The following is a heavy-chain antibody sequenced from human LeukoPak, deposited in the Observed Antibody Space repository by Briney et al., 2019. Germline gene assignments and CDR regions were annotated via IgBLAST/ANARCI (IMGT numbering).Heavy chain of an antibody. D-gene: IGHD3-10*01. CDR3: AKDSVLLWFGEENYMDV. J-gene: IGHJ6*03. Sequence: PGGSLRLSCAASGFTFSSYGMSWVRQAPGKGLEWVSAISGSGGSTYYADSVKGRFTISRDNSKNTLYLQMNSLRAEDTAVYYCAKDSVLLWFGEENYMDVWGKGTTVTISS. CDR1: GFTFSSYG. V-gene: IGHV3-23*01. CDR2: ISGSGGST.